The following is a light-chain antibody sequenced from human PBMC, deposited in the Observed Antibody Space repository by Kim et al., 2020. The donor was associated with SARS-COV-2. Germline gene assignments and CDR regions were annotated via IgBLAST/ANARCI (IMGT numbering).Light chain of an antibody. CDR2: DDS. J-gene: IGLJ2*01. V-gene: IGLV3-21*03. CDR3: QVWDSSKVI. Sequence: SVAPGKTARSTCGGNNIGSKSVHGYQQKPGQAPLLVVYDDSDRPSGIPERFSGSNSGNTATLTISRVEAGDEADYYCQVWDSSKVILGGGTQLTVL. CDR1: NIGSKS.